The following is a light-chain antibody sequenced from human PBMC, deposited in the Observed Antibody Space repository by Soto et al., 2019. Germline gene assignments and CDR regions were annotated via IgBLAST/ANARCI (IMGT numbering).Light chain of an antibody. J-gene: IGKJ3*01. CDR1: QSINSW. Sequence: DIQMTQSPSTLSASVGDRVTITCRASQSINSWVAWYQQKPGKAPNLLIYKTSTLESGVPSRFSGSGSGTEFTLTISGLQPDDFATYYCKEYNSYEMFTFGPGTKVDIK. CDR2: KTS. CDR3: KEYNSYEMFT. V-gene: IGKV1-5*03.